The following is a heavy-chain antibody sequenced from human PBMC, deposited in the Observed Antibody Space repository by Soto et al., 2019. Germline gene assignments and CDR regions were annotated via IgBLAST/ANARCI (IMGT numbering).Heavy chain of an antibody. Sequence: EVQLEDSGGGLVQPGGSLRLSCAGSGFSFSSFFMGWVRQAPGKGLEWVANIKPDGSAKSYVDSAKGRFTISRDNAKNSLYLQMNSLRVEDTAMYYCSRGWSGAFDIWGQGTVVTVSS. CDR1: GFSFSSFF. CDR2: IKPDGSAK. V-gene: IGHV3-7*01. D-gene: IGHD2-15*01. CDR3: SRGWSGAFDI. J-gene: IGHJ3*02.